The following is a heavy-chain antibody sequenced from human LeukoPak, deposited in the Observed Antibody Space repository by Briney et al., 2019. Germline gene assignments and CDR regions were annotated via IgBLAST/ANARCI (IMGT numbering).Heavy chain of an antibody. V-gene: IGHV3-30-3*01. J-gene: IGHJ6*02. CDR2: ISYDGSNK. Sequence: GGSLRLSCAASGFTFSSYAMHWVRQAPGKGLEWVAVISYDGSNKYYADSVKGRFTISRDNSKNTLYLQMNSLRAEDTAVYYCAKDLGEFSWSSGWFSRGHYYYGMDVWGQGTTVTVSS. CDR3: AKDLGEFSWSSGWFSRGHYYYGMDV. CDR1: GFTFSSYA. D-gene: IGHD6-19*01.